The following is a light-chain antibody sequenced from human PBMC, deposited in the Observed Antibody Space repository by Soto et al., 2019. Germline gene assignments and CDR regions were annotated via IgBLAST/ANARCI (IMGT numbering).Light chain of an antibody. CDR2: EGS. CDR3: CSYAGSSTGVV. J-gene: IGLJ2*01. CDR1: SSDVGSYNL. Sequence: QSVLTQPASVSGSPGQSITISFTGTSSDVGSYNLVSWYQQHPGKAPKLMIYEGSKRPSGVSNRFSGSKSGNTASLTISGLQVEDEADYYCCSYAGSSTGVVFGGGTKLTVL. V-gene: IGLV2-23*01.